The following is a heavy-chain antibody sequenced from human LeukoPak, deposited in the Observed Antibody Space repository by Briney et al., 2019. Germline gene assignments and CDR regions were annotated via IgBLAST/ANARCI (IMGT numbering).Heavy chain of an antibody. Sequence: GGSLRLSCAASGFTFSDYYMSWNRQAPEKGLERVSYISSSGSTIYYADSVKGRFTISRDNAKNSLYLQMNSLRAEDTAVYYCARDLFSSSSNDPINYFDYWGQGTLVTVSS. CDR3: ARDLFSSSSNDPINYFDY. CDR1: GFTFSDYY. J-gene: IGHJ4*02. D-gene: IGHD6-6*01. V-gene: IGHV3-11*01. CDR2: ISSSGSTI.